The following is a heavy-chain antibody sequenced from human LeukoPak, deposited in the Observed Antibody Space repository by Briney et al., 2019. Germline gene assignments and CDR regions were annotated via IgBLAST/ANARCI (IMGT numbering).Heavy chain of an antibody. D-gene: IGHD1-26*01. CDR1: GGSFSGYY. CDR3: ARASGNYPTGYYYYYYMDV. CDR2: INHSGST. J-gene: IGHJ6*03. V-gene: IGHV4-34*01. Sequence: SETLSLTCAVYGGSFSGYYWSWIRQPPGKGLEWIGEINHSGSTNYNPSLKSRVTISVDTSKNQFSLKLSSVTAADTAVYYCARASGNYPTGYYYYYYMDVWGKGTTVTVSS.